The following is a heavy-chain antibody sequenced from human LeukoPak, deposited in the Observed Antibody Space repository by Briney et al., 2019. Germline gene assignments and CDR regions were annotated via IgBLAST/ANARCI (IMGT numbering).Heavy chain of an antibody. Sequence: ASVKVSCKASGGTFSSYAISWVRPAPGQGLEWMGGIIPIFGTANYAQKFQGRVTITADESTSTAYMELSSLRSEDTAVYYCARDEGAYCGGDCYHTAEYFQHWGQGTLVTVSS. V-gene: IGHV1-69*13. J-gene: IGHJ1*01. CDR3: ARDEGAYCGGDCYHTAEYFQH. D-gene: IGHD2-21*02. CDR2: IIPIFGTA. CDR1: GGTFSSYA.